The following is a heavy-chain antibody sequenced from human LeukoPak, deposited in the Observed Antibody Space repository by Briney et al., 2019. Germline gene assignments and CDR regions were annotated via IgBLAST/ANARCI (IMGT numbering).Heavy chain of an antibody. CDR3: ATTPREYSSTWYYFDY. CDR2: IYHSGST. Sequence: PSETLSLTCTISGYSISSGYYWAWIRQSPGKGLEWIGSIYHSGSTYYNPSLKSRVTMSVDTSQKQFSLNLSSVTAADTAVYYCATTPREYSSTWYYFDYWGQGILVTVSS. D-gene: IGHD6-13*01. J-gene: IGHJ4*02. V-gene: IGHV4-38-2*02. CDR1: GYSISSGYY.